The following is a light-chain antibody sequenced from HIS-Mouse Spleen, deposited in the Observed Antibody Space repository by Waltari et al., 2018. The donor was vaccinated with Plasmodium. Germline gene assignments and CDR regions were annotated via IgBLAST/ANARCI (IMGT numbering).Light chain of an antibody. J-gene: IGLJ3*02. Sequence: SYELTQPPSVSVSPGQTARNTCSGDALPHKYSYWDQKKSAQAPVLVIYEDSKRPTGIPERFSGSSSGTMATLTISGAQVEDEADYYCYSTDSSGNHRVFGGGTKLTVL. V-gene: IGLV3-10*01. CDR1: ALPHKY. CDR2: EDS. CDR3: YSTDSSGNHRV.